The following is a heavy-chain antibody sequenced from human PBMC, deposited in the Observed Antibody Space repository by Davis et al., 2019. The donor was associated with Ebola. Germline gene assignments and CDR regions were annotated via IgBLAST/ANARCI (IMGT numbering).Heavy chain of an antibody. V-gene: IGHV3-43*01. Sequence: PGGSLRLSCEASGFNFRTYSMNWVRHAPGKGLEWVSLITWDGGTTYYADSVQGRFTISRDNYRKSLYLQMNSLRTEDTAFYYCAKGHFWSGYTNSNYYFDYWGQGALVTVSS. J-gene: IGHJ4*02. CDR1: GFNFRTYS. CDR2: ITWDGGTT. CDR3: AKGHFWSGYTNSNYYFDY. D-gene: IGHD3-3*02.